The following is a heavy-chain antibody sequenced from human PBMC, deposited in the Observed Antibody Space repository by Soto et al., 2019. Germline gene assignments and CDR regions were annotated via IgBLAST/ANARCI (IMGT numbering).Heavy chain of an antibody. CDR3: VRSVPAATWQYSGMDV. J-gene: IGHJ6*02. CDR2: IYHSGTF. CDR1: GDSVSSSSC. D-gene: IGHD2-2*01. Sequence: QVRLQESGPGLVEPSGTLSLTCAVSGDSVSSSSCWSWVRQAPGKGLEWIGEIYHSGTFNYNPSLASRVSVSVDKARNQLSLNRKSVTAADTAVYYCVRSVPAATWQYSGMDVWGQGTTVTVSS. V-gene: IGHV4-4*02.